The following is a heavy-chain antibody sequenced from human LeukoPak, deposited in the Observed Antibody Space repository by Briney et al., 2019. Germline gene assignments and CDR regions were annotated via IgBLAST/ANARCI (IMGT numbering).Heavy chain of an antibody. D-gene: IGHD2-15*01. CDR1: GGSINNYY. V-gene: IGHV4-4*07. J-gene: IGHJ3*02. Sequence: PSETLSLTCTVSGGSINNYYWSWIRQPAGKGLEWIGRIYTRGSTNYNPSLKSRGTMSVDTSKNQFSLKLSSVTAADTAVYYCARGRYCSADICSGGDAFDIWGQGTMVPVSS. CDR2: IYTRGST. CDR3: ARGRYCSADICSGGDAFDI.